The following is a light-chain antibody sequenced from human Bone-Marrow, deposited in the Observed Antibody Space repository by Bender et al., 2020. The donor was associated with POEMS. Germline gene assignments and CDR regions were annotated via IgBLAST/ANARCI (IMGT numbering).Light chain of an antibody. V-gene: IGLV3-10*01. CDR3: YSTDSSGVHVV. J-gene: IGLJ2*01. Sequence: SYELTQPSSVSVSPGQTARITCSGDVLANRYVRWFQQKSGQAPVLVIYEDKKRPSGIAERFSGSSSGTLATLTISGAQVEDEADYYCYSTDSSGVHVVFGGGTKLTVL. CDR2: EDK. CDR1: VLANRY.